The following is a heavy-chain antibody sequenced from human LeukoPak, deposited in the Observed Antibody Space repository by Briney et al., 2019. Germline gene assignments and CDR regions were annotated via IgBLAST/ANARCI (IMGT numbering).Heavy chain of an antibody. Sequence: GASLTLSCVGSGFTFRIYAMTWVRHAAGGGQEWVSSIGVGGDTYYAGAVKGRFIISRDNSRNSLFLQMNSLRAEDTGLFRCAKGGVGEAGLDYWGQGVLVTVSS. D-gene: IGHD6-13*01. V-gene: IGHV3-23*01. CDR1: GFTFRIYA. CDR2: IGVGGDT. CDR3: AKGGVGEAGLDY. J-gene: IGHJ4*02.